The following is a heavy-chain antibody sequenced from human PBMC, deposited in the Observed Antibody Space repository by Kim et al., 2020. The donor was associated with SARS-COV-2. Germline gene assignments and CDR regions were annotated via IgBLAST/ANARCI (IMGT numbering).Heavy chain of an antibody. Sequence: SETLSLTCTVSGGSISSYYWSWIRQPPGKGLEWIGYIYYSGSTNYNPSLKSRVTISVDTSKNQFSLKLSSVTAADTAVYYCARGQDVLRYFDWFERPNWFDPWGQGTLVTVSS. V-gene: IGHV4-59*13. CDR3: ARGQDVLRYFDWFERPNWFDP. CDR2: IYYSGST. D-gene: IGHD3-9*01. CDR1: GGSISSYY. J-gene: IGHJ5*02.